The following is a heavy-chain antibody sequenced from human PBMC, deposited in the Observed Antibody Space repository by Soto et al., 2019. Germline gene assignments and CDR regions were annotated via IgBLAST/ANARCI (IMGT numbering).Heavy chain of an antibody. CDR3: ARFPYYDFWSGYYQDY. V-gene: IGHV4-4*02. D-gene: IGHD3-3*01. J-gene: IGHJ4*02. CDR2: IYHSGST. CDR1: GGSISSSNW. Sequence: SETLSLTCAVSGGSISSSNWWSWVRQPPGKGLEWIGEIYHSGSTNYNPSLKSRVTISVDKSKNQFFLKLSSVTAADTAVYYCARFPYYDFWSGYYQDYWGQGTLVTVSS.